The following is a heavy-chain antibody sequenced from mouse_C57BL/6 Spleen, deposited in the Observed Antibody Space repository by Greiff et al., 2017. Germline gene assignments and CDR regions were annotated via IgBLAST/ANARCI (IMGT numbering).Heavy chain of an antibody. CDR2: INPNNGGT. D-gene: IGHD1-1*01. Sequence: EVQLQQSGPELVKPGASVKMSCKASGYTFTDYNMHWVKQSHGKSLEWIGYINPNNGGTSYNQKFKGKATLTVNKSSSTAYMELRSLTSEDSAVYYCALYGSSSPWFADWGQGTLVTVSA. CDR1: GYTFTDYN. CDR3: ALYGSSSPWFAD. J-gene: IGHJ3*01. V-gene: IGHV1-22*01.